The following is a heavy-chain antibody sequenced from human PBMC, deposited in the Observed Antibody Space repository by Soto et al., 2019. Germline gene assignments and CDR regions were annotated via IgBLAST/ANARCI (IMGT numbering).Heavy chain of an antibody. CDR3: ARDLAAADSFKYYYYGMDV. D-gene: IGHD6-13*01. Sequence: LRLSFAASGFTSSSYAMHWVRQAPGKGLEWVAVISYDGSNKYYADSVKGRFTISRDNSKNTLYLQMNSLRAEDTAVYYCARDLAAADSFKYYYYGMDVWGQGTTVTVSS. CDR1: GFTSSSYA. J-gene: IGHJ6*02. CDR2: ISYDGSNK. V-gene: IGHV3-30-3*01.